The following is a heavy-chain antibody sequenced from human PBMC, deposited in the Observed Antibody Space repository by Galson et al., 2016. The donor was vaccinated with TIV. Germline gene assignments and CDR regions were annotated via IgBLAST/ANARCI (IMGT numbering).Heavy chain of an antibody. V-gene: IGHV1-2*02. CDR2: ISPNTGDT. D-gene: IGHD4-17*01. J-gene: IGHJ4*02. Sequence: SVKVSCKASGYTFTGYYIHWVRQAPGQGLEWMGWISPNTGDTNYAQKFKGRVTMTRDTSITTVDMELTRLRSDDTAVYYCARFEYGDYVGYWGQGTLVTVSS. CDR3: ARFEYGDYVGY. CDR1: GYTFTGYY.